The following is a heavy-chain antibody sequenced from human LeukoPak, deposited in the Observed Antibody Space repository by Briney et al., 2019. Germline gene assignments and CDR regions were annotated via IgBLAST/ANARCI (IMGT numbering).Heavy chain of an antibody. D-gene: IGHD1-20*01. V-gene: IGHV5-51*01. CDR2: IYPGDSDT. J-gene: IGHJ4*02. CDR3: ARLSGNGYYPDY. Sequence: KPAESLKISCKGSGYRFSNFWIGWVRQMPGKGLEWMGIIYPGDSDTRYSPSFQGQVTISADKSISTAYLQWSSLKASDTAMYYCARLSGNGYYPDYWGQGTPVTVSS. CDR1: GYRFSNFW.